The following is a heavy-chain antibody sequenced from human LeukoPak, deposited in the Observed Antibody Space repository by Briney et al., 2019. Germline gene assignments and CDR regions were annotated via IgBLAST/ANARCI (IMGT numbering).Heavy chain of an antibody. V-gene: IGHV3-30-3*01. CDR2: ISYDGSNK. Sequence: GGSLRLSCAASGFTFSSYAMHWVRQAPGKGLEWVAVISYDGSNKYYADSVKGRFTISRDNSKNTLYLQMNSLRAEDTAVYYCARDTNWGQGTLVTVSS. CDR1: GFTFSSYA. CDR3: ARDTN. D-gene: IGHD2-2*01. J-gene: IGHJ4*02.